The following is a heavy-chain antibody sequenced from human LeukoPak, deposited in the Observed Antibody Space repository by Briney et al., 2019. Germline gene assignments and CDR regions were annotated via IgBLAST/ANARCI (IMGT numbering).Heavy chain of an antibody. D-gene: IGHD2-2*01. V-gene: IGHV3-33*01. J-gene: IGHJ4*02. CDR1: GFTFSSYG. CDR3: ASSYCSSTSCYDLDY. CDR2: IWYDGSNK. Sequence: GGSLRLSCAASGFTFSSYGMHWVRQAPGKGLEWVAVIWYDGSNKYYADSVKGRFTISRDNSKNTLYPQMNSLRVEDTAVYYCASSYCSSTSCYDLDYWGQGTLVTVSS.